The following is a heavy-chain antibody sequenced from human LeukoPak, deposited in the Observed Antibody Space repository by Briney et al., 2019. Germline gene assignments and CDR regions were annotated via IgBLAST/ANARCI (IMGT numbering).Heavy chain of an antibody. J-gene: IGHJ6*03. CDR2: IYSGGST. Sequence: PGGSLRLSCAASGFTVSSNYMSWVRQAPGKGLEWVSIIYSGGSTYYADSVKGRFTISRDNSKNTLYLQMNSLRAEDTAVYYRARDRTGQQLISRKEYYYMDVWGKGTTVTISS. V-gene: IGHV3-66*01. CDR3: ARDRTGQQLISRKEYYYMDV. D-gene: IGHD4-11*01. CDR1: GFTVSSNY.